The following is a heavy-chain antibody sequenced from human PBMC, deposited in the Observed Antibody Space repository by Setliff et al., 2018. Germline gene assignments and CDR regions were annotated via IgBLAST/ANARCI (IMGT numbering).Heavy chain of an antibody. CDR3: AKDQCYGGSCDAPMYSLDY. CDR2: IWYDGTYK. CDR1: GFSFNHHA. D-gene: IGHD2-15*01. J-gene: IGHJ4*02. Sequence: PGGSLRLSCATSGFSFNHHAMHWVRQAPGKGLEWVAEIWYDGTYKFYADSVKGRFTISRDNSKNTLFLQMNSLRVEGTAVYYCAKDQCYGGSCDAPMYSLDYWGQGSLVTVSS. V-gene: IGHV3-33*06.